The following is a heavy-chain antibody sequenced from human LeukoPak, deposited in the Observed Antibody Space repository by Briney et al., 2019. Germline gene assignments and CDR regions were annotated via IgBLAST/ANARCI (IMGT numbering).Heavy chain of an antibody. CDR1: GCAIRSHY. J-gene: IGHJ4*02. V-gene: IGHV4-4*07. Sequence: SETLSLTCTVSGCAIRSHYLNWIRQPAGKGLEWIGRIYSSGCTNDNPSLKSRITMSVDMSKNQCSLRLNSVTDADTAVYYCARGEHSVDSWGQGMLVTVSS. CDR2: IYSSGCT. D-gene: IGHD1/OR15-1a*01. CDR3: ARGEHSVDS.